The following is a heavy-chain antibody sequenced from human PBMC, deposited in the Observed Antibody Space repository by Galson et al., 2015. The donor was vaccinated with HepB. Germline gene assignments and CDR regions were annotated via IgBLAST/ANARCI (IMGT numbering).Heavy chain of an antibody. CDR3: ARHFPAVAGTADI. J-gene: IGHJ3*02. V-gene: IGHV5-51*01. CDR1: GYSFTSYW. CDR2: IYPGDSDT. Sequence: QSGAEVKKPGESLKISCQGSGYSFTSYWIGWVRQMPGKGLEWMGIIYPGDSDTRYSPSFQGQVTISVDKSISTAYLQWSSLKASDPAMYYCARHFPAVAGTADIWGQGTMVTVSS. D-gene: IGHD6-19*01.